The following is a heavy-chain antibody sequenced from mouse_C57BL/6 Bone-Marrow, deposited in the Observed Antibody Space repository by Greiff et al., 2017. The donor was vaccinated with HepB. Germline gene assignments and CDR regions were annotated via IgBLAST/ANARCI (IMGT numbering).Heavy chain of an antibody. J-gene: IGHJ4*01. Sequence: EVKVEESGGGLVKPGGSLKLSCAASGFTFSDYGMHWVRQAPEKGLEWVAYISGGSSTIYYADTVKGRFTISRDNTKNTLFLQMTSLRSEDTAMYYCTSDYVYAMDYWGQGTSVTVSS. D-gene: IGHD2-13*01. CDR3: TSDYVYAMDY. V-gene: IGHV5-17*01. CDR1: GFTFSDYG. CDR2: ISGGSSTI.